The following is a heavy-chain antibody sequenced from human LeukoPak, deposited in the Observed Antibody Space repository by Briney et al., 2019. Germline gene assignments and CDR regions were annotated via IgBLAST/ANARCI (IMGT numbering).Heavy chain of an antibody. J-gene: IGHJ3*02. CDR2: IYHSGTTYSGST. Sequence: SETLSLTCNVSGASMSNYYWVWIRQPPGKGLEWIGSIYHSGTTYSGSTYYNPSLKSRVTISVDTSKNQFSLKLSSVTAADTAVYYCARHPIAFSVGSSSWYVDAFDIWGQGTMVTVSS. D-gene: IGHD6-13*01. CDR3: ARHPIAFSVGSSSWYVDAFDI. V-gene: IGHV4-39*01. CDR1: GASMSNYY.